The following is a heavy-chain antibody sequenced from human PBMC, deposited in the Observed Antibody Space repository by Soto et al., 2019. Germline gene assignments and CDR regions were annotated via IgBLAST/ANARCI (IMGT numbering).Heavy chain of an antibody. D-gene: IGHD1-26*01. V-gene: IGHV3-30*18. J-gene: IGHJ3*02. CDR3: AKNKRALLLSDAFDI. Sequence: GGSLRLSCAASGFTFSSYGMHWVRQAPGKGLEWVAVISYDGSNKYYADSVKGRFTISRDNSKNTLYLQMNSLRAEDTAVYYCAKNKRALLLSDAFDIWGQGTMVTVSS. CDR1: GFTFSSYG. CDR2: ISYDGSNK.